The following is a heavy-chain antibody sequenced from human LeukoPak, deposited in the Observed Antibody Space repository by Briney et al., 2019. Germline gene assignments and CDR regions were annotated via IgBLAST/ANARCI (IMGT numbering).Heavy chain of an antibody. J-gene: IGHJ4*02. V-gene: IGHV1-8*01. CDR2: MNPNSGNT. CDR3: ARRVAAGGTCMGY. Sequence: ASVKVSCKASGYSFTSYDTNWVRQATGQGLEWMGWMNPNSGNTGSAQKFQGRVTMTRNTSISTAYMELSNLRSEDTAVYYCARRVAAGGTCMGYWGQGTLVTVSS. D-gene: IGHD6-13*01. CDR1: GYSFTSYD.